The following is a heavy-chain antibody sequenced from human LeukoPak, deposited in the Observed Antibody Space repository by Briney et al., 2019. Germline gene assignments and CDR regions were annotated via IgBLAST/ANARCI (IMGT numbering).Heavy chain of an antibody. J-gene: IGHJ4*02. CDR3: ARVPSPRQPLPYYFDY. V-gene: IGHV3-21*01. Sequence: GGSLRLSCAASGFTFSSYAMSWVRQAPGKGLEWVSSISSSSSYIYYADSVKGRFTISRDNAKNSLYLQMNSLRAEDTAVYYCARVPSPRQPLPYYFDYWGQGTLVTVSS. CDR2: ISSSSSYI. D-gene: IGHD1-14*01. CDR1: GFTFSSYA.